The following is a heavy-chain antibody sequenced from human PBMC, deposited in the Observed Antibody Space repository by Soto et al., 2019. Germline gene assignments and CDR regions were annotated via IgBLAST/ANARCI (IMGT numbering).Heavy chain of an antibody. J-gene: IGHJ6*02. CDR3: ARDYRMLRSYYGMDV. D-gene: IGHD4-17*01. CDR1: GGSISSGGYY. Sequence: QVQLQESGPGLVKPSQTLSLTCTVSGGSISSGGYYWSWIRHHPGKGLEWIGYIYYSGSTYYNPSLTSRVTISVDTSKKQFSLKLSSVTAANTAVYYCARDYRMLRSYYGMDVWGQGTTVTVSS. CDR2: IYYSGST. V-gene: IGHV4-31*03.